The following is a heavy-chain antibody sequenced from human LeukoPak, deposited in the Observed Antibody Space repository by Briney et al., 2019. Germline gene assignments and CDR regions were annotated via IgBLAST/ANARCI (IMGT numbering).Heavy chain of an antibody. J-gene: IGHJ5*02. CDR3: ARESASRITIFGVVIRGNWFDP. V-gene: IGHV4-34*01. D-gene: IGHD3-3*01. Sequence: SETLSLTCVIYGGSFSGYYWSWIRQPPGKGLEWIGEINHSGSTNYNPSLKSRVTISVDTSKNQFSLKLSSVTAADTAVYYCARESASRITIFGVVIRGNWFDPWGQGTLVTVSS. CDR1: GGSFSGYY. CDR2: INHSGST.